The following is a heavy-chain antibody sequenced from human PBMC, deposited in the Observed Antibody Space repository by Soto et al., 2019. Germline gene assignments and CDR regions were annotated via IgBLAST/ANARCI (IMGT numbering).Heavy chain of an antibody. Sequence: SVKVSCKASGGTFSSYAISWVRQAPGQGLEWMGGIIPIFGTANYAQKFQGRVTITADESTSTAYMELSSLRSEDTAVYYCARSYYDFWSGYSYYYGMDVWGQGTTVTVSS. D-gene: IGHD3-3*01. CDR3: ARSYYDFWSGYSYYYGMDV. CDR2: IIPIFGTA. V-gene: IGHV1-69*13. CDR1: GGTFSSYA. J-gene: IGHJ6*02.